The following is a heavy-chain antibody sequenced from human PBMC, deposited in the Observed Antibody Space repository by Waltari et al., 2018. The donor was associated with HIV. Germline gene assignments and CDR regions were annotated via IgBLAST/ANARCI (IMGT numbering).Heavy chain of an antibody. CDR2: IYTSGST. V-gene: IGHV4-4*07. J-gene: IGHJ4*02. CDR1: GGPSGSYY. D-gene: IGHD3-16*02. Sequence: QVQLQESAPGRVKPSGTLSPPCPVFGGPSGSYYWSWTRQPAGKGLEWIGRIYTSGSTNYNPSLKSRVTMSVDTSKNQFSLKLSSVTAADTAVYYCAGTYYDYVWGSYRPPPFDYWGQGTLVTVSS. CDR3: AGTYYDYVWGSYRPPPFDY.